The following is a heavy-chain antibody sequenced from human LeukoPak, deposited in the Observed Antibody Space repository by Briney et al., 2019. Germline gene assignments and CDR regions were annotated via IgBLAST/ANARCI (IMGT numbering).Heavy chain of an antibody. CDR3: ARGKRAENWFDP. Sequence: PSETLSLTCTVSGGSISSYYWSWIRQPPGKGLEWIGYIYYSGSTNYNPSLKSRVTISVDTSKNQFSLKLSSVTAADTAVYYCARGKRAENWFDPWGQGTLVTVSS. CDR2: IYYSGST. V-gene: IGHV4-59*01. CDR1: GGSISSYY. J-gene: IGHJ5*02.